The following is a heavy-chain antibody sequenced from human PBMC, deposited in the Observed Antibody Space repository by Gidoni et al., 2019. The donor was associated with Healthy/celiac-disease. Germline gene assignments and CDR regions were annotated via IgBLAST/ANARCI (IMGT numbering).Heavy chain of an antibody. CDR1: GFTFSSYD. CDR3: ARLLAAQDWYFDL. J-gene: IGHJ2*01. D-gene: IGHD2-15*01. CDR2: IGTAGDT. V-gene: IGHV3-13*04. Sequence: EVQLVESGGGLVQPGGSVRLSCAASGFTFSSYDLHWVRHATGKGLEWVSAIGTAGDTYYPGSVKGRFTISRENAKNSLYLQMNSLRAGDTAVYYCARLLAAQDWYFDLWGRGTLVTVSS.